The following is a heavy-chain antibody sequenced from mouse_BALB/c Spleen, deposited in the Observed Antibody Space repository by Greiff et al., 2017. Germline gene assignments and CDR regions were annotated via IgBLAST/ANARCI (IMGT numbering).Heavy chain of an antibody. J-gene: IGHJ2*01. Sequence: EVQRVESGGGLVKPGGSLKLSCAASGFTFSDYYMYWVRQTPEKRLEWVATISDGGSYTYYPDSVKGRFTISRDNAKNNLYLQMSSLKSEDTAMYYCARDYYGSSLYYFDYWGQGTTLTVSS. CDR2: ISDGGSYT. CDR3: ARDYYGSSLYYFDY. V-gene: IGHV5-4*02. D-gene: IGHD1-1*01. CDR1: GFTFSDYY.